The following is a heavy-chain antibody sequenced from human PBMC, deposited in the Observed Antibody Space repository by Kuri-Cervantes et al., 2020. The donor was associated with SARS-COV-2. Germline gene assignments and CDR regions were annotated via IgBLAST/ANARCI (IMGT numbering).Heavy chain of an antibody. CDR1: GFDFSRTD. D-gene: IGHD2-21*01. V-gene: IGHV3-30*18. J-gene: IGHJ4*02. CDR2: ISHDGKNK. CDR3: AKDRVGVQDF. Sequence: ASGFDFSRTDTHWVRQAPGKGLVWVAVISHDGKNKKCIASGKGRFTISRDNSQNTLYLHMKSLRSGDKAMYYCAKDRVGVQDFWGQGTLVTVSS.